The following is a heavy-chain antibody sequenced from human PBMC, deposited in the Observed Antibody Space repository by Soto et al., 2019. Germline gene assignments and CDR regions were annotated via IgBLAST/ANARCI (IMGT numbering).Heavy chain of an antibody. J-gene: IGHJ4*01. Sequence: QITLNESGPTQVKPRQTLTLTCTFSGFALTTSGVGVGWIRQSPGKAPEWLALIYWDDDKRYSPSLKSRLTITKDTSKNQVVLTMADLDPADRATYYCAHRVLRTVFGLVTTTAIYFDFWGHGTPVAVSS. V-gene: IGHV2-5*02. CDR2: IYWDDDK. CDR3: AHRVLRTVFGLVTTTAIYFDF. D-gene: IGHD3-3*01. CDR1: GFALTTSGVG.